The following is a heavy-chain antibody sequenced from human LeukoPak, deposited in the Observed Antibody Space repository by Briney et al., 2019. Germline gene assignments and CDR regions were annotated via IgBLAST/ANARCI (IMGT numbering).Heavy chain of an antibody. J-gene: IGHJ4*01. CDR2: TSGSGGST. Sequence: GGSLRLSCAASGFTFSSYAMSWVRQAPGKGLEWVSATSGSGGSTYYADSVKGRFTISRDNSKNTLYLQMNSLRAEDTAVYYCAILTMVRGVPHWGHGSLVIVSS. CDR3: AILTMVRGVPH. CDR1: GFTFSSYA. V-gene: IGHV3-23*01. D-gene: IGHD3-10*01.